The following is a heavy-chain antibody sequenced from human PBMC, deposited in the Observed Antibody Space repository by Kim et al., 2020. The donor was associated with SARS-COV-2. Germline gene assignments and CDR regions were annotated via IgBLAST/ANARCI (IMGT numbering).Heavy chain of an antibody. CDR2: ISYDGSNK. CDR3: AKDLIAVAGTFGDYYYGMDV. D-gene: IGHD6-19*01. CDR1: GFTFSSYG. V-gene: IGHV3-30*18. Sequence: GGSLRLSCAASGFTFSSYGMHWVRQAPGKGLEWVAVISYDGSNKYYADSVKGRFTISRDNSKNTLYLQMNSLRAEDTAVYYCAKDLIAVAGTFGDYYYGMDVWGQGTTVTVSS. J-gene: IGHJ6*02.